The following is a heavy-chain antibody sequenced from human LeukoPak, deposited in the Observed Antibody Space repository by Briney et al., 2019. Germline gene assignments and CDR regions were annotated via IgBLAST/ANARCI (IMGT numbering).Heavy chain of an antibody. V-gene: IGHV3-43*02. CDR2: ISGDGGST. CDR1: GFTFDDYA. CDR3: AKDIDSSWYAEYFQH. J-gene: IGHJ1*01. Sequence: GGSLRLSCAASGFTFDDYAMHWVRQAPGKGLEWVSLISGDGGSTYSANSVKGRFTISRDDSKNSLYLQMNSLRTEDTALYYCAKDIDSSWYAEYFQHWGQGTLVTVSS. D-gene: IGHD6-13*01.